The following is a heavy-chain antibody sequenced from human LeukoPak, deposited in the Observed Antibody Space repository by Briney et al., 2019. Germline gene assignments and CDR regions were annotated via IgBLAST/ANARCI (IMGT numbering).Heavy chain of an antibody. D-gene: IGHD5-18*01. V-gene: IGHV1-2*02. CDR1: RYIFTDYY. Sequence: GASVKVSCKASRYIFTDYYMYWVRQAPGQGLEWMGWINPNGGDTNYAHKFQGRVTMTRDTSISTAYMELSSLRSDDTALYYCARDRSLLAMVWFDYWGQGTLVTVSS. J-gene: IGHJ4*02. CDR2: INPNGGDT. CDR3: ARDRSLLAMVWFDY.